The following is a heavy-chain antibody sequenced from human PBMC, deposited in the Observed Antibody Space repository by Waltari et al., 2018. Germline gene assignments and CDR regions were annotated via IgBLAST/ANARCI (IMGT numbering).Heavy chain of an antibody. CDR3: AKSSGYTSSWYGD. V-gene: IGHV3-23*01. CDR1: GFTFSSYA. D-gene: IGHD6-13*01. Sequence: EVQLLESGGGLVQPGGSLRLSCAASGFTFSSYAMSWVRQAPGKGLEWVSGISADGGSTYYADSVKGRFTIARDKSENTLDLQMNSLRAEDTAVYYCAKSSGYTSSWYGDWGQGTLVTVSS. CDR2: ISADGGST. J-gene: IGHJ4*02.